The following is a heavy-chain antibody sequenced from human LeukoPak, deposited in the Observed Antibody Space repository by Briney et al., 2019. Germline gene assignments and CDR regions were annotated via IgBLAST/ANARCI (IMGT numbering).Heavy chain of an antibody. D-gene: IGHD3-10*01. CDR1: GFTFSSYG. CDR3: AKDNDYYGSGSYYKN. Sequence: PGGSLRLSCAASGFTFSSYGMSWVRQAPGKGLEWVSAISGSGGSTYYADSVKGRFTISRDNSKNTLYLQMNSLRAEDTAVYYCAKDNDYYGSGSYYKNWGQGTLVTVSS. CDR2: ISGSGGST. V-gene: IGHV3-23*01. J-gene: IGHJ4*02.